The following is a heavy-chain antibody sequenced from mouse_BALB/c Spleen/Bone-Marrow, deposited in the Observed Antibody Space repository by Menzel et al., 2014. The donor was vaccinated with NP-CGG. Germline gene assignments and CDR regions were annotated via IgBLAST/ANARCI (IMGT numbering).Heavy chain of an antibody. Sequence: EVMLVESGGGLVQPGGSRKLSCAASGFTFSSFGMHWVRRAPEKGLEWVAYISIGSSNINYADTVKGRFTISRDNPKNTLFLQMTSLRSEDTAMYYCARWGYYYAMDYWGQGTSVTVSS. CDR2: ISIGSSNI. J-gene: IGHJ4*01. CDR3: ARWGYYYAMDY. CDR1: GFTFSSFG. V-gene: IGHV5-17*02. D-gene: IGHD2-2*01.